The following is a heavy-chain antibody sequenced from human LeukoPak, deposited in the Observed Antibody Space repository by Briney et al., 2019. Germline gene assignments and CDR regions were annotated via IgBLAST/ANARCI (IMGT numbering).Heavy chain of an antibody. CDR3: ASEDSRFDY. V-gene: IGHV3-23*01. Sequence: GGSLRLSCAASGFTFSTYAMSWVRQTPGKGLEWVAAISGDNPGTYHANSVKGRFTISRDNSKNTLHLQMSGLRAEDAARYYCASEDSRFDYWGQGTLVTVSS. CDR2: ISGDNPGT. J-gene: IGHJ4*02. CDR1: GFTFSTYA. D-gene: IGHD5-18*01.